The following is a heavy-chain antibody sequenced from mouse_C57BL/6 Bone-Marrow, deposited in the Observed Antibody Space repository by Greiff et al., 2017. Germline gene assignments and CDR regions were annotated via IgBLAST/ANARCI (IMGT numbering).Heavy chain of an antibody. CDR1: GYTFTSYW. CDR3: ARWSNFYAMDY. D-gene: IGHD2-5*01. Sequence: QVQLKESGAELAKPGASVKLSCKASGYTFTSYWMHWVKQRPGQGLEWIGYINPSSGYTKYNQKFKDKATLTADNSSSTAYMQLGSLTYEDSAVYYCARWSNFYAMDYWGQGTSVTVSS. V-gene: IGHV1-7*01. CDR2: INPSSGYT. J-gene: IGHJ4*01.